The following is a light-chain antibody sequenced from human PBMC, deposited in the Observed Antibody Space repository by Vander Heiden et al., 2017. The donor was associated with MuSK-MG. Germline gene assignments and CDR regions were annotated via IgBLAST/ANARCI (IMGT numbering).Light chain of an antibody. CDR3: MQDLQTIT. J-gene: IGKJ5*01. CDR1: QSPLHSNGYNY. CDR2: WGA. Sequence: DFVLTRSPLPLPLPPGTQSSISCRSSQSPLHSNGYNYLDWYLQKPGLSPQPLIYWGAKWVSGGPHRFNDSGPCTDCTRDTRRGRGQDVRAYYGMQDLQTITFSQQTRLEIK. V-gene: IGKV2-28*01.